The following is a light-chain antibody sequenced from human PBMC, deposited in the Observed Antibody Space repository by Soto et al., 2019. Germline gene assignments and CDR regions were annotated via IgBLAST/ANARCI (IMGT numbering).Light chain of an antibody. CDR2: TAS. V-gene: IGKV1-39*01. CDR1: QSISHF. Sequence: DIQMTQSPPSLSASVGDKVTITCRPSQSISHFLNWYQQKPGKAPKLLIYTASSLQSGVPSRFSGGGSGTHFTLTVSSLQPEDSATYFCQQSYTPPHTFGQGTKLEIK. CDR3: QQSYTPPHT. J-gene: IGKJ2*01.